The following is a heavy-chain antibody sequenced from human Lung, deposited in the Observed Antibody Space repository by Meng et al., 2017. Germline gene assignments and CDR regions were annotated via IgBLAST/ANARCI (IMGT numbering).Heavy chain of an antibody. CDR2: IQSGGRT. D-gene: IGHD6-19*01. V-gene: IGHV3-66*02. CDR1: GFTVSDPY. Sequence: QLVASGGGLTQPRWSLRSSCAASGFTVSDPYMTWVRQAPGKGLEWVSLIQSGGRTYYADSVRGRFTISRDSSKNTLSLQMNSVRADDTAVYFCARGVGSGLYFYYFDYWGQGTVVTVSS. J-gene: IGHJ4*02. CDR3: ARGVGSGLYFYYFDY.